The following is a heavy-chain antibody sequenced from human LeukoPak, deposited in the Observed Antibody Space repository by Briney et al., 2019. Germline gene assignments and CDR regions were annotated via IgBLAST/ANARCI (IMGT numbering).Heavy chain of an antibody. J-gene: IGHJ3*02. V-gene: IGHV3-30*02. CDR1: GFTFSSYG. CDR2: IRYDGSNK. CDR3: AKDKNYYGSGSYRWDPYDAFDI. D-gene: IGHD3-10*01. Sequence: GGSLRLSCAASGFTFSSYGMHWVRQAPGKGLEWVAFIRYDGSNKYYADSVKGRFTISRDNSKNTLYLQMDSLRAEDTAVYYCAKDKNYYGSGSYRWDPYDAFDIWGQGTMVTVSS.